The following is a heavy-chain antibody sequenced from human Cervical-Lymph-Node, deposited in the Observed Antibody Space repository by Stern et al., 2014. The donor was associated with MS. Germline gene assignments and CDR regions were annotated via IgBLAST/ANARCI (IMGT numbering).Heavy chain of an antibody. J-gene: IGHJ4*02. V-gene: IGHV4-31*03. Sequence: QLQLQESGPGLVKPSQTLSLICTVSGGSINNGSYYWNWIRQHPGKGLEWIGSIHRSGNTYYNPSLMSRLTISVDTSKNHFSVNLASVTAADTAVYYCAREGARGAAGSWGQGTLVTVSS. CDR1: GGSINNGSYY. D-gene: IGHD6-13*01. CDR3: AREGARGAAGS. CDR2: IHRSGNT.